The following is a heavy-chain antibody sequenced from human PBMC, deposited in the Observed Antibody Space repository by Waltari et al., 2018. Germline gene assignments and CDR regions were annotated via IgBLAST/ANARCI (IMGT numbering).Heavy chain of an antibody. CDR3: AKEMGSGWYRGDFDI. CDR1: GFTFSSYA. V-gene: IGHV3-23*01. CDR2: ISGWGGST. D-gene: IGHD6-19*01. Sequence: EVQLLESGGGLVQPGGSLRLSCAASGFTFSSYAMSWVRQAPGKGLEWVPAISGWGGSTYYADAGKGRFTISRDNSKNTLYLQMNSRRAEDTAVYYCAKEMGSGWYRGDFDIWGQGTMVTVSS. J-gene: IGHJ3*02.